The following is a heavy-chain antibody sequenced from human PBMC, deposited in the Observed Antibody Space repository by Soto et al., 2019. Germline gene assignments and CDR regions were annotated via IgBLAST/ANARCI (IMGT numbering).Heavy chain of an antibody. V-gene: IGHV1-18*01. J-gene: IGHJ4*02. CDR2: ISNYNGIT. CDR1: GYIFTSYG. CDR3: AESMGGSGTYVS. D-gene: IGHD3-10*01. Sequence: QVQLVQSGAEVKKPGASVKVSCKASGYIFTSYGISWVRQAPGEGLEWMGWISNYNGITNYAQKVQGRVTMNTDRSTSTAYMELRSLRSDDTAVYYCAESMGGSGTYVSWGQGTLVTVSS.